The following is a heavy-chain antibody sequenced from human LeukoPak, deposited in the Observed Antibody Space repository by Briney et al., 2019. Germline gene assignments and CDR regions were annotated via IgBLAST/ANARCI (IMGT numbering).Heavy chain of an antibody. CDR2: IKPDGSNK. J-gene: IGHJ4*02. V-gene: IGHV3-7*01. CDR1: GLTITTYW. CDR3: VRGGFAPDY. D-gene: IGHD3-10*01. Sequence: GGSLRLSCKASGLTITTYWMSWVRQAPGKGLEWVANIKPDGSNKNYVDSVKGRFTISRDNAEHSLYLQVNSLRAEDTAVYYCVRGGFAPDYWGQGTLVTVSS.